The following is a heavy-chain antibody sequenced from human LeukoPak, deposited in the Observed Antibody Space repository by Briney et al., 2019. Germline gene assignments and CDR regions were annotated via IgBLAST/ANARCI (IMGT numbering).Heavy chain of an antibody. D-gene: IGHD3-10*01. CDR1: GFTFSSYG. J-gene: IGHJ4*02. CDR2: IWYDGSNK. V-gene: IGHV3-33*01. CDR3: ARGPSVLLWFGEQYADY. Sequence: GGSLRLSCAASGFTFSSYGMHWVRQAPGKGLEWVAVIWYDGSNKYYADSVKGRFTISRDNSKNTLYLQMNSLRAEDTAVYYCARGPSVLLWFGEQYADYWGQGTLVTVSS.